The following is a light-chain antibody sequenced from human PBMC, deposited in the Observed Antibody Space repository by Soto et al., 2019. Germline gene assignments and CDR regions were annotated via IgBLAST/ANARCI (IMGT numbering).Light chain of an antibody. Sequence: EIVLTQSAATLSLSPGAIATLSCRASHSVISDLAWYQQKPGQAPRLLIYDASNRATGIPARFSGSGSGPDFTPAISSLEPEDFAVYYCQQRSNWPPLTVGGGTKVEIK. CDR3: QQRSNWPPLT. CDR1: HSVISD. J-gene: IGKJ4*02. V-gene: IGKV3-11*01. CDR2: DAS.